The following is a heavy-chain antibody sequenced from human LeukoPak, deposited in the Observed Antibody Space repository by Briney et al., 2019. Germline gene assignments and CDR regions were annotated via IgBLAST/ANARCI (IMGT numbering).Heavy chain of an antibody. CDR3: ARDRIAVASWVAFDI. Sequence: GGSLRLSCAASGFTFSSYDMYWVRQATGYGLEWVSGIGTTGDTYYTGSVKGRFTISRENAKNSLYLQMSSLRAGDTAVYYCARDRIAVASWVAFDIWGQGTMVTVSS. J-gene: IGHJ3*02. CDR2: IGTTGDT. D-gene: IGHD6-19*01. V-gene: IGHV3-13*01. CDR1: GFTFSSYD.